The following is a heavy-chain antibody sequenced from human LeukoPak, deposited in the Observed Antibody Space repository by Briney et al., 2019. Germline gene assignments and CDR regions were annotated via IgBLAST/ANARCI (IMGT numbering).Heavy chain of an antibody. D-gene: IGHD2-15*01. CDR2: IYYSGST. J-gene: IGHJ4*02. V-gene: IGHV4-59*01. Sequence: CLWIRQPPGKGLEWIGYIYYSGSTNYNPSLKSRVTISVDTSKNQFSLKLSSVTAADTAVYYCARGAGYCSGGSCYSFDYSGQGTLVTVSS. CDR3: ARGAGYCSGGSCYSFDY.